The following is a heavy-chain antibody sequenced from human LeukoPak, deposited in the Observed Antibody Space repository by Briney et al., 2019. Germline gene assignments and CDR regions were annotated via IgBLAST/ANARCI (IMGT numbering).Heavy chain of an antibody. CDR1: GGSISSYY. CDR3: ARLSDSDSSGYYWGFEY. CDR2: IYYSGST. D-gene: IGHD3-22*01. V-gene: IGHV4-59*08. J-gene: IGHJ4*02. Sequence: SETLSLTCIVSGGSISSYYWSWIRQPPGKGLECIGYIYYSGSTNYNPSPKSRVTISVDTSKNQFSLKLSSVTAADTAVYYCARLSDSDSSGYYWGFEYWGQGTLVTVSS.